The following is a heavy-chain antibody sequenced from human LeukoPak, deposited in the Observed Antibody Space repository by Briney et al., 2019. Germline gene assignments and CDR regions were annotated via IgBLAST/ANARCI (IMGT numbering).Heavy chain of an antibody. V-gene: IGHV3-43D*03. D-gene: IGHD3-22*01. J-gene: IGHJ4*02. Sequence: PGGSLRLSCAASGFDFDDFPMHWVRQAPGKGLEWISLVSWDGGSTYYSDSVKGRFTISRDNSKNSLSLQMNSLRAEDTALYYCARGLTYYYDSSGYLPYYFDYWGQGTLVTVSS. CDR2: VSWDGGST. CDR3: ARGLTYYYDSSGYLPYYFDY. CDR1: GFDFDDFP.